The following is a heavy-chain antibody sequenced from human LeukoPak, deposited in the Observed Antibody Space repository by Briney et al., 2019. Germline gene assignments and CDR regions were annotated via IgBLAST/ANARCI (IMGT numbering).Heavy chain of an antibody. CDR3: ARKTDLWSGYFIKDWFDP. Sequence: SETLSLTCTVSGGSISSGSYYWSWIRQPAGKGLEWIGRIYTSGSTNYNPSLKSRVTISVDTSKNQFSLKLSSVTAADTAVYYCARKTDLWSGYFIKDWFDPWGQGTLVTVSS. CDR2: IYTSGST. CDR1: GGSISSGSYY. V-gene: IGHV4-61*02. D-gene: IGHD3-3*01. J-gene: IGHJ5*02.